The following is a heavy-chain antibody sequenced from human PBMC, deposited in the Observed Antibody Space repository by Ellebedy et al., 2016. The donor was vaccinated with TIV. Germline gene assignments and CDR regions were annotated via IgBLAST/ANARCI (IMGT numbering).Heavy chain of an antibody. V-gene: IGHV3-7*01. Sequence: GGSLRLXCAASGFTISNYWMHWVRQAPGRGLEWVANIKQDESEKYYVDSVKGRFTISRDNAKHSLYLQMNSLRVEDTAVYYCGRAMDVWGKGTTVTVSS. J-gene: IGHJ6*04. CDR2: IKQDESEK. CDR1: GFTISNYW. CDR3: GRAMDV.